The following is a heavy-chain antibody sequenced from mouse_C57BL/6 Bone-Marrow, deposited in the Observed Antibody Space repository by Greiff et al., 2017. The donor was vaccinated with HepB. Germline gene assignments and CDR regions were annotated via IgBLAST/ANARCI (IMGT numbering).Heavy chain of an antibody. Sequence: EVKVVESGGGLVKPGGSLKLSCAASGFTFSSYAMSWVRQTPEKRLEWVATISDGGSYTYYPDNVKGRFTISRDNAKNNLYLQMSHLKSEDTAMYYCAREGQLGREDYWGQGTSVTVSS. V-gene: IGHV5-4*01. CDR2: ISDGGSYT. D-gene: IGHD4-1*02. CDR1: GFTFSSYA. J-gene: IGHJ4*01. CDR3: AREGQLGREDY.